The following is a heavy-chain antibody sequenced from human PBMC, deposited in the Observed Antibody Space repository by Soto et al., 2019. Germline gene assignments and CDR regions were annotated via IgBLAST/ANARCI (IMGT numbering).Heavy chain of an antibody. CDR2: ISGSGGST. D-gene: IGHD4-17*01. CDR1: GFTFNNYA. Sequence: HPGGSLRLSCAASGFTFNNYAMNWVRQAPGKGLEWVSGISGSGGSTYYADSVKGRFTISRDNSKNTLYLQMNSLRAEDTAVYYCAKDHKTTVTSWGYFDYWGQGTLVTVSS. V-gene: IGHV3-23*01. J-gene: IGHJ4*02. CDR3: AKDHKTTVTSWGYFDY.